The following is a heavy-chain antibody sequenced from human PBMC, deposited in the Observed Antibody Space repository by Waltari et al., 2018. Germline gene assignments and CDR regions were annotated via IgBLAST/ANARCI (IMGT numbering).Heavy chain of an antibody. V-gene: IGHV1-69*04. CDR1: GGTFSSYA. CDR2: IIPIFGLA. Sequence: QVQLVQSGAEVKQPGSSVKVSCKASGGTFSSYAISWVRQAPGQGLEWMGRIIPIFGLANYAQEFQGRVTITADKSTSTAYMELSSLRSEDTAVYYCARAPITIFGVDDWFDPWGQGTLVTVSS. CDR3: ARAPITIFGVDDWFDP. D-gene: IGHD3-3*01. J-gene: IGHJ5*02.